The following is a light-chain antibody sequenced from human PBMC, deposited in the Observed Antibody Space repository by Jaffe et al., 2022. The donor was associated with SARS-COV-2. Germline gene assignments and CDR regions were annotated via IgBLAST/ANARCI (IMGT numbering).Light chain of an antibody. Sequence: DIVVTQSPGTLSLSPGERATLSCRTSQSIRANYLAWYQQKPGQAPRLLIYGASSRATGIPDRFSGSGSGTDFTLTISRLEPEDFAVYYCQQYGSPPYNFGQGTKLEIK. V-gene: IGKV3-20*01. CDR2: GAS. J-gene: IGKJ2*01. CDR3: QQYGSPPYN. CDR1: QSIRANY.